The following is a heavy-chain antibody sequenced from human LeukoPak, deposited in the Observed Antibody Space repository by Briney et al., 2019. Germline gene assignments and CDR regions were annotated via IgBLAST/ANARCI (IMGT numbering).Heavy chain of an antibody. CDR2: IIPIFGTA. V-gene: IGHV1-69*05. J-gene: IGHJ3*02. CDR1: GGTFSSYA. D-gene: IGHD2-2*01. CDR3: ARATLGYCSSTSCAYDSFDI. Sequence: SVKVSCKASGGTFSSYAISWVRQAPGQGLEWMGGIIPIFGTANYAQKFQGRVTITTDESTSTAYMELSSLRSEDTAVYYCARATLGYCSSTSCAYDSFDIWGQGTMVTVSS.